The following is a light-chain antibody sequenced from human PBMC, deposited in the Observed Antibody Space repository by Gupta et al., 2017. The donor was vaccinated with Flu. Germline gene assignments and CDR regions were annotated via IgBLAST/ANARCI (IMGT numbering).Light chain of an antibody. J-gene: IGKJ2*01. Sequence: DIQMTQSPSFLAASVGDRVTITCRASYSCSGYLNWFQQKPGQATKLLIYDASSLQSGVPTRCSGSGSGTDFTLTITPLEPEDFATYCWQQSYSTPYTFGQGTKLEIK. V-gene: IGKV1-39*01. CDR2: DAS. CDR3: QQSYSTPYT. CDR1: YSCSGY.